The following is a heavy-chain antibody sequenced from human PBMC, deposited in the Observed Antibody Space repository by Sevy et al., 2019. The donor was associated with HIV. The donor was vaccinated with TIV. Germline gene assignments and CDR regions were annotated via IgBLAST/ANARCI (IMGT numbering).Heavy chain of an antibody. CDR1: GGSISSYY. CDR2: IYYSGST. CDR3: AREGYYDFWSGYGYGMDV. Sequence: SETLSLTCTVSGGSISSYYWSWIRQPPGKGLEWIGYIYYSGSTNYNPSLKSRVTISVDTSKNQFSLKLSSVTAADTAVYYCAREGYYDFWSGYGYGMDVWGQGTTVTVSS. D-gene: IGHD3-3*01. V-gene: IGHV4-59*13. J-gene: IGHJ6*02.